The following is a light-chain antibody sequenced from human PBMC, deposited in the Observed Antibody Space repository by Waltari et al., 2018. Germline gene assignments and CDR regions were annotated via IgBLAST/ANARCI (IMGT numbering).Light chain of an antibody. J-gene: IGLJ2*01. CDR2: DFT. CDR1: SSDVGGYNY. Sequence: QSALTQPASVSGSPGQSITISCSGTSSDVGGYNYVSWYQQHPGNAPKFIIFDFTRWPSVVVNLFSGSKSGNTASLTIFGLQAEYEADYYCASYTSTRTGVFGGGTRVTVL. V-gene: IGLV2-14*03. CDR3: ASYTSTRTGV.